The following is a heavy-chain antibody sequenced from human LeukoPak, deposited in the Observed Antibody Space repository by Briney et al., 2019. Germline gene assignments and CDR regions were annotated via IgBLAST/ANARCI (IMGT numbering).Heavy chain of an antibody. CDR3: ARGIDYDRGEAGLFDY. CDR1: GFTFSSYS. CDR2: ISSSSSYI. J-gene: IGHJ4*02. Sequence: PGGSLRLSCAASGFTFSSYSMNWVRQAPGKGLEWVSSISSSSSYIYYADSVKGRFTISRDNAKNSLYLQMNSLRAEDTAVYYWARGIDYDRGEAGLFDYWGQGPLVTVSS. D-gene: IGHD3-22*01. V-gene: IGHV3-21*01.